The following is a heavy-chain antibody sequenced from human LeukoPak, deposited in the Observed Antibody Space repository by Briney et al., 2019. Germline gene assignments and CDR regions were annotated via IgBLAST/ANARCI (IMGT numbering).Heavy chain of an antibody. D-gene: IGHD2-2*01. CDR3: ARANIVVAPAANLGYDAFDI. Sequence: KPSETLSLTCTVSGGSISSYYWSWIRQPAGKGLEWIGRIYTSGSTNYNPSLKSRVTMSVDTSKNQFSLKLSSVTAADTAVYYCARANIVVAPAANLGYDAFDIWGQGTMVTVSS. V-gene: IGHV4-4*07. CDR1: GGSISSYY. CDR2: IYTSGST. J-gene: IGHJ3*02.